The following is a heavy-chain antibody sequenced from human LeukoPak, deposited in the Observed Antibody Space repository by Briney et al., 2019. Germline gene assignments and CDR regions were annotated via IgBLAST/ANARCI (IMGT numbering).Heavy chain of an antibody. CDR2: ISTSSSIV. CDR3: ARGAAAADH. CDR1: GFTFSDYS. Sequence: GGSLRPSCAASGFTFSDYSMNWVRQAPGKGLEWVSYISTSSSIVYYADSVKGRFTISRDNAKKSLYLQMNSLRDDDTGVYYCARGAAAADHWGQGTPVTVSS. V-gene: IGHV3-48*02. D-gene: IGHD6-13*01. J-gene: IGHJ4*02.